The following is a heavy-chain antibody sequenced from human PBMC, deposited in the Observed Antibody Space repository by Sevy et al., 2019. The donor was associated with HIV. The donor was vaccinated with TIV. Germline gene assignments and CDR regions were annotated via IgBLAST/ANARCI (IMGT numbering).Heavy chain of an antibody. J-gene: IGHJ4*02. Sequence: SETLSLTCSVSGDFINLYFWSWIRQPPGKGLEWIGYIYSSGSTNYNPSLKSRVTISLATSKDQFSLKLSSVTAEDTAVYYCARESIGSVGDFDYWGQGTLVTVSS. CDR2: IYSSGST. CDR3: ARESIGSVGDFDY. CDR1: GDFINLYF. V-gene: IGHV4-59*01. D-gene: IGHD6-6*01.